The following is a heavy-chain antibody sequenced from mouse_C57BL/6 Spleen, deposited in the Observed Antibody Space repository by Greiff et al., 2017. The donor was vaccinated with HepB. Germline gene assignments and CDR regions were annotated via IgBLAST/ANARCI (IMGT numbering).Heavy chain of an antibody. CDR2: IHPNSGST. D-gene: IGHD1-1*01. CDR3: ARDGLLRYAMDY. CDR1: GYTFTSYW. V-gene: IGHV1-64*01. J-gene: IGHJ4*01. Sequence: QVQLQQSGAELVKPGASVKLSCKASGYTFTSYWMHWVKQRPGQGLEWIGMIHPNSGSTNYNEKFKSKATLTVDKSSSTAYMQLSSLTSEDSAVYYCARDGLLRYAMDYWGQGTSVTVSS.